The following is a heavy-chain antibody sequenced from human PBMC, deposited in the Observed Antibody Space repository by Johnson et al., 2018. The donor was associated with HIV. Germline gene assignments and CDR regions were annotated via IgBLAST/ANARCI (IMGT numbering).Heavy chain of an antibody. J-gene: IGHJ3*02. Sequence: VQLVESGGGLVKPGGSLRLSCAVSGFTFSDYAMRWVRQAPGKGLEWVSAIRGSGGSTYYADPVKGRFTISRDNSKNTLYLQMNSLRAEDTAVYYCAKSPRGYSSIWGQGTMVTVSS. CDR3: AKSPRGYSSI. CDR2: IRGSGGST. CDR1: GFTFSDYA. D-gene: IGHD6-13*01. V-gene: IGHV3-23*04.